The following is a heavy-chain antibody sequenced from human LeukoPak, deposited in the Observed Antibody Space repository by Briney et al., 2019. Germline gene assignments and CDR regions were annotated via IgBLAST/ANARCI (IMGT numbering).Heavy chain of an antibody. CDR1: GFTFSSYG. V-gene: IGHV3-30*18. CDR3: AKGWAVRGVIRYYFDY. J-gene: IGHJ4*02. D-gene: IGHD3-10*01. CDR2: ISYDGSNK. Sequence: GGSLRLSCAASGFTFSSYGMHWVRQAPGKGLEWVAVISYDGSNKYYADSVKGRFTISRDNSKNTLYLQMNSLRAEDTAVYYCAKGWAVRGVIRYYFDYWGQGTLVTVSS.